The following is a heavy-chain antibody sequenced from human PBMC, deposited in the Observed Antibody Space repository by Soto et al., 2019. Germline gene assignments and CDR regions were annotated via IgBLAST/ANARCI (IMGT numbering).Heavy chain of an antibody. V-gene: IGHV1-69*12. J-gene: IGHJ6*02. CDR3: ARDKDRLQLGVNYYYIMDV. Sequence: QVQLVQSGAEVKKPGSSVKISCKASGGTFRTNAFSWVRQAPGQGLEWMGGIIPIFPTPDYAQKFQSRVTITADESTTPTYMELSSLRSEDTAIYYCARDKDRLQLGVNYYYIMDVWGQGTTVTVSS. CDR1: GGTFRTNA. D-gene: IGHD1-1*01. CDR2: IIPIFPTP.